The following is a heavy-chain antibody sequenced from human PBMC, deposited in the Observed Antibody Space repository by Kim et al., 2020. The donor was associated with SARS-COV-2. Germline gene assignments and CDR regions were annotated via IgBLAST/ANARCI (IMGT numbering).Heavy chain of an antibody. CDR3: ASERALNYYDSSGYYYPFDY. CDR1: GYSFTSYW. V-gene: IGHV5-10-1*01. J-gene: IGHJ4*02. Sequence: GESLKISCKGSGYSFTSYWISWVRQMPGKGLEWMGRIDPSDSYTNYSPSFQGHVTISADKSISTAYLQWSSLKASDTAMYYCASERALNYYDSSGYYYPFDYWGQGTLVTVSS. CDR2: IDPSDSYT. D-gene: IGHD3-22*01.